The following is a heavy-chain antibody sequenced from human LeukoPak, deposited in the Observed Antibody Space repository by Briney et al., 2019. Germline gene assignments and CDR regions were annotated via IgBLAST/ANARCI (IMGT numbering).Heavy chain of an antibody. J-gene: IGHJ6*02. V-gene: IGHV4-59*01. D-gene: IGHD1-26*01. CDR2: IYYNGNT. CDR3: ARGRSNYYGMDV. Sequence: SETLSLTCSVSDGSLNSYYWNWIRRPPGKGLEWIGYIYYNGNTNYSPSLKSRVTMSVDTSKSLFSLKVSSVTAADTAVYYCARGRSNYYGMDVWGQGTTVTVSS. CDR1: DGSLNSYY.